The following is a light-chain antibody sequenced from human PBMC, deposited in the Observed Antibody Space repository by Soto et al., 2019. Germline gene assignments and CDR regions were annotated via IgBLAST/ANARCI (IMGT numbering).Light chain of an antibody. CDR1: QSISRY. V-gene: IGKV3-15*01. Sequence: ETVLTQSPAILSLSPGERATLFCRASQSISRYLAWYQQRPGQAPRLLIYDTSTRATGVPARFSGSGSGTEFSLTISSLQSEDFAVYYCQQYDNWPPCTFGQGTKLEVK. CDR2: DTS. CDR3: QQYDNWPPCT. J-gene: IGKJ2*02.